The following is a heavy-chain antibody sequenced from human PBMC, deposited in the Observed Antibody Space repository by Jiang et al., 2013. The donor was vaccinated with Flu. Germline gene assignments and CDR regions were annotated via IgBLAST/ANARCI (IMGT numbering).Heavy chain of an antibody. J-gene: IGHJ3*02. CDR2: INHSGST. Sequence: LLKPSETLSLTRAVYGGSFSGYYWSWIRQPPGKGLEWIGEINHSGSTNYNPSLKSRVTISVDTSKNQFSLKLSSVTAADTAVYYCARGIDAQDDAFDIWGQGTMVTVSS. CDR3: ARGIDAQDDAFDI. V-gene: IGHV4-34*01. CDR1: GGSFSGYY. D-gene: IGHD3-22*01.